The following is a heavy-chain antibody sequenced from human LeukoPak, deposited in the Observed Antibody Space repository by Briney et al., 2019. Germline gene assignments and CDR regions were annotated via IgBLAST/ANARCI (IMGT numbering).Heavy chain of an antibody. Sequence: GASVKVSCKASGYTFTGYYMHWVRQAPGQGLEWMGWINPNSGGTNYAQKFQGRVTMTEDTSTDTAYMELSSLRSEDTAVYYCATVGPGPRGVVAAIDYWGQGTLVTVSS. J-gene: IGHJ4*02. CDR3: ATVGPGPRGVVAAIDY. D-gene: IGHD2-15*01. CDR1: GYTFTGYY. CDR2: INPNSGGT. V-gene: IGHV1-2*02.